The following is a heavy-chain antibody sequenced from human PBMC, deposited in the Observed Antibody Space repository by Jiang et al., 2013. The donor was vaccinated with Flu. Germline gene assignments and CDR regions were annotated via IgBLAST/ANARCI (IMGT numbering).Heavy chain of an antibody. CDR3: AREGRIQDPVHLNDYDSSGYYSINAFDI. V-gene: IGHV3-53*01. CDR1: GFTVSSNY. D-gene: IGHD3-22*01. Sequence: QLLESGGGLIQPGGSLRLSCAASGFTVSSNYMSWVRQAPGKGLEWVSVIYSGGSTYYADSVKGRFTISRDNSKNTLYLQMNSLRAEDTAVYYCAREGRIQDPVHLNDYDSSGYYSINAFDIWGQGTMVTVSS. CDR2: IYSGGST. J-gene: IGHJ3*02.